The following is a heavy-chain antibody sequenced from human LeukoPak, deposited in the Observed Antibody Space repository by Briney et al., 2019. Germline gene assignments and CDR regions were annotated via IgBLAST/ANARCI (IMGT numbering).Heavy chain of an antibody. CDR1: GFTFSSYW. V-gene: IGHV3-7*01. D-gene: IGHD6-19*01. J-gene: IGHJ4*02. CDR3: ARDVWTGVAVSDY. CDR2: IKEDGSIQ. Sequence: GGSLRLSCVASGFTFSSYWMTWVCQAPGKGLEWLANIKEDGSIQYYLDSVRGRFTISRDNAKTSVYLQLNSLRADDTAVYYCARDVWTGVAVSDYWGQGTLVTVSS.